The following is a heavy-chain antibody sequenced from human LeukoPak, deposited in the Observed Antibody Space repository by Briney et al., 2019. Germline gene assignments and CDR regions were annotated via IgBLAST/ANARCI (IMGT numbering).Heavy chain of an antibody. V-gene: IGHV3-7*01. J-gene: IGHJ3*01. Sequence: GGSLRLSCAASRFTFSRYWMSWVRQAPGKGLEWVANIKQDGSEKYYVDSVKGRFTISRDNAKNSMYLQMNSLRAEDTAVYYCARETMGADIVVVPTPFDAFDLWGQGTMVTVSS. D-gene: IGHD2-2*01. CDR2: IKQDGSEK. CDR3: ARETMGADIVVVPTPFDAFDL. CDR1: RFTFSRYW.